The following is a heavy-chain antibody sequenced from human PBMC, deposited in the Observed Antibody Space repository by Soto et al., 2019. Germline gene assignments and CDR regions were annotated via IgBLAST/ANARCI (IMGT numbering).Heavy chain of an antibody. D-gene: IGHD4-17*01. Sequence: QVQLVESGGGVVQPGRSLRLSCAASGFTFSSYAMHWVRQAPGKRLEWVAVISYDGSNKYYADSVKGRFTISRDNSKNTLYLQMNSLRAEDTAVYYCARDYGDYWGQGTLVTVSS. CDR3: ARDYGDY. J-gene: IGHJ4*02. V-gene: IGHV3-30-3*01. CDR1: GFTFSSYA. CDR2: ISYDGSNK.